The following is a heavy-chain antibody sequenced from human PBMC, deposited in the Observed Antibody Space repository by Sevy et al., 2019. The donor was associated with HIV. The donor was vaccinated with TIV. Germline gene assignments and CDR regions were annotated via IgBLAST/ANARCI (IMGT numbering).Heavy chain of an antibody. D-gene: IGHD4-4*01. CDR3: AGDHGNYGLDY. Sequence: SETLSLTCTVSGGSISSNYWSWIRQPPGRGLEWIAYIYYSGTAKYNPSLKSRVSISIDTSKNQFSLKLNSVTAADTAVYYCAGDHGNYGLDYWGQGTLVTVSS. CDR1: GGSISSNY. V-gene: IGHV4-59*01. CDR2: IYYSGTA. J-gene: IGHJ4*02.